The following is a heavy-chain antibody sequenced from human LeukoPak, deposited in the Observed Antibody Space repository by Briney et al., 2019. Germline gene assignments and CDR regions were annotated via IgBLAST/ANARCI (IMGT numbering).Heavy chain of an antibody. CDR1: GYTFTSYG. V-gene: IGHV1-18*01. J-gene: IGHJ4*02. CDR3: ARDLERCSGGSWYSGDY. D-gene: IGHD2-15*01. Sequence: VASVKVSCKASGYTFTSYGISWVRQAPGQGLEWMGWISAYNGNTNYAQKLQGRVTMTTDTSTSTAYMELRSLRSGDTAVYYCARDLERCSGGSWYSGDYWGQGTLVTVSS. CDR2: ISAYNGNT.